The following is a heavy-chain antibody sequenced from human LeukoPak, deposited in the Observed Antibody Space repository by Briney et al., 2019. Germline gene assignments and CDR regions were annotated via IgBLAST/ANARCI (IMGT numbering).Heavy chain of an antibody. CDR2: IYYTGSP. CDR1: GASISDYY. Sequence: SETLSLTCSMSGASISDYYWSCIRHPPGKGLEWVGHIYYTGSPNYSPSLKSRVTISVDTSKSQFSLRLSSVTAGDTAVYYCARGVWSLHSGVSVDSWGQGMLVTVSS. D-gene: IGHD3-10*01. CDR3: ARGVWSLHSGVSVDS. V-gene: IGHV4-59*01. J-gene: IGHJ4*02.